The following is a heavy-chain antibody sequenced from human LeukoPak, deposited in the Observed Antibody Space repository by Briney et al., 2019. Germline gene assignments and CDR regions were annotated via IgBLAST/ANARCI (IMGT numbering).Heavy chain of an antibody. J-gene: IGHJ3*02. CDR3: AGPPYDYVWGSYQWGGAFDI. CDR1: GFTFSSYA. D-gene: IGHD3-16*02. CDR2: ISYDGSNK. Sequence: PGGSLRLSCAAFGFTFSSYAMHWVRQAPGKGLEWVAVISYDGSNKYYADSVKGRFTISRDNSKNTLYLQMNSLRAEDTAVYYCAGPPYDYVWGSYQWGGAFDIWGQGTMVTVSS. V-gene: IGHV3-30-3*01.